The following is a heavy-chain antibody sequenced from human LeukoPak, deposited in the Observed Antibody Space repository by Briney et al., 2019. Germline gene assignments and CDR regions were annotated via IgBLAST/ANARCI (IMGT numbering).Heavy chain of an antibody. CDR1: GFSFSTYD. D-gene: IGHD3-22*01. J-gene: IGHJ3*02. CDR3: VRGTLDYDYSGYAFDI. CDR2: IDTSGRRI. V-gene: IGHV3-48*03. Sequence: PGGSLRLSCAASGFSFSTYDMNWVRQAPGKGLEWVSYIDTSGRRIYYVDSVKGRLTISRDNARNSLSVQMNSLRAEDTAVYYCVRGTLDYDYSGYAFDIWGLGTMVTSST.